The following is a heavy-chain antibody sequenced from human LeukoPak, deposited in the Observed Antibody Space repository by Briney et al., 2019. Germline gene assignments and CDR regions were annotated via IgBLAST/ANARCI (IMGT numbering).Heavy chain of an antibody. J-gene: IGHJ6*02. V-gene: IGHV3-53*01. Sequence: PGGSLRLSCAASGFTFSSYWVHWVRQAPGKGLVWVSVIYSGGSTYYADSVKGRFTISRDNSKNTLYLQMNSLRAEDTAVYYCARGKPLYGMDVWGQGTTVTVSS. CDR1: GFTFSSYW. CDR3: ARGKPLYGMDV. CDR2: IYSGGST.